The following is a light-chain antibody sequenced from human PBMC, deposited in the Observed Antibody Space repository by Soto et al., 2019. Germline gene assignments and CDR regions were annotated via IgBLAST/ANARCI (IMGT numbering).Light chain of an antibody. CDR3: QHYNEWGPGVT. V-gene: IGKV3-15*01. CDR2: GPS. Sequence: EIVMTQSPATLSVSPGERATLSCRASQNIGSNLAWYQQQPGQAPRLLFYGPSTRATGIPDRFSGGGSGTEFTLPIGSLQSDDFAVSYCQHYNEWGPGVTFGPGTKVDL. J-gene: IGKJ3*01. CDR1: QNIGSN.